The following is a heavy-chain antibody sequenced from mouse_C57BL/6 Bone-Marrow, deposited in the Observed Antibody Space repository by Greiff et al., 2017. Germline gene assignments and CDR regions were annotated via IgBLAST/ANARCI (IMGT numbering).Heavy chain of an antibody. CDR2: IDPENGDT. Sequence: EVQLQQSGAELVRPGASVKLSCTASGFNIKDDYMHWVKQRPEQGLAWIGWIDPENGDTAYASKFQGKATITADTSSNTAYLQLSSLTSEDTAVYYCTIYDGYSWFAYWGQGTLVTVSA. D-gene: IGHD2-3*01. CDR1: GFNIKDDY. J-gene: IGHJ3*01. CDR3: TIYDGYSWFAY. V-gene: IGHV14-4*01.